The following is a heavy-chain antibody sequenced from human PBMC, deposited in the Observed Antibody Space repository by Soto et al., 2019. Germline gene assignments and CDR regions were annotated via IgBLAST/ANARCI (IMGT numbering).Heavy chain of an antibody. CDR3: ARDYDFWSCYPYYYGMGV. CDR2: IYYSGST. J-gene: IGHJ6*02. D-gene: IGHD3-3*01. V-gene: IGHV4-31*02. CDR1: GGRSSIKSNY. Sequence: GGRSSIKSNYWSWIRQHPGKGLEWIGYIYYSGSTYYNPSLKRRVTISVDTSKNQFSLKLSSVTAADTSVYYCARDYDFWSCYPYYYGMGVWPQVSTF.